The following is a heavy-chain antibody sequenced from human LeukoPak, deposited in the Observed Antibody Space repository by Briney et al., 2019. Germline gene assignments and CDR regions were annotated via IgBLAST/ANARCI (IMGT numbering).Heavy chain of an antibody. Sequence: SETLSLTCAVYGGSFSGYYWSWIRQPPGKGLEWIGEINHSGSTNYNPSLKSRVTISVDTSKNQFSLKLSSVTAADTAVYYCARPVPSRLGWFDPWGQGTLVTVSP. CDR3: ARPVPSRLGWFDP. D-gene: IGHD1-1*01. CDR2: INHSGST. V-gene: IGHV4-34*01. J-gene: IGHJ5*02. CDR1: GGSFSGYY.